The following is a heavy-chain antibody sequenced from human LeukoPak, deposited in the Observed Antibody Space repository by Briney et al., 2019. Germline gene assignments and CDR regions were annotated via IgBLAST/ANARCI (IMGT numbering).Heavy chain of an antibody. CDR3: AKESTLQYIAVAGRLYDY. V-gene: IGHV3-23*01. CDR2: ISGSGGST. CDR1: GFTFSSYA. D-gene: IGHD6-19*01. Sequence: PGGSVRLSCAASGFTFSSYAMSWVRQAPGKGLEWVSGISGSGGSTYYADSVKGRFTISRDNSKNTLYLQLNSLRAEDTAVYYCAKESTLQYIAVAGRLYDYWGQGTLVTVSS. J-gene: IGHJ4*02.